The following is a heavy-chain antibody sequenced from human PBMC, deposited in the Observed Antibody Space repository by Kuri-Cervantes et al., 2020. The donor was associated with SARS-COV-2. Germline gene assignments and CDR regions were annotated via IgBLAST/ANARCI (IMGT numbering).Heavy chain of an antibody. V-gene: IGHV3-30*04. CDR3: ANTASILWWCLDY. CDR2: ISYDGSNK. J-gene: IGHJ4*02. Sequence: GESLKISCAASGFTFSSYAMHWVRQAPGKGLEWVAVISYDGSNKYYADSVKGRFTISRDNSKNTLYLQMNSLRAEDTAVYYCANTASILWWCLDYWGQGPLVTVSS. CDR1: GFTFSSYA. D-gene: IGHD2-21*01.